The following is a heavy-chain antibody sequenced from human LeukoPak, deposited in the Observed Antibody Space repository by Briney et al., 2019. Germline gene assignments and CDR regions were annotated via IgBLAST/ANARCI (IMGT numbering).Heavy chain of an antibody. J-gene: IGHJ4*02. CDR3: AKARGSGTSVDY. CDR1: GFTFSSYA. CDR2: ISAFGGNT. V-gene: IGHV3-23*01. Sequence: GGSLRLSCAASGFTFSSYALSWVRQAPGKGLEWASVISAFGGNTYYADSVKGRFTISRDNSKNTLYLQMNSLRAEDTAVYYCAKARGSGTSVDYWGRGTLVTVSS. D-gene: IGHD3-10*01.